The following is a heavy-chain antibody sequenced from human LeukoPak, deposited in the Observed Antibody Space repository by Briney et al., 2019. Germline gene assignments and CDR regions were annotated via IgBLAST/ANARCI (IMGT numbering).Heavy chain of an antibody. CDR3: ARDTDARNWNGLFDH. CDR1: GFTFDDYA. V-gene: IGHV3-9*01. CDR2: ISWNSGSI. J-gene: IGHJ4*02. Sequence: GGSLRLSCAASGFTFDDYAMHWVRQAPGKGLEWVSGISWNSGSIGYADSVKGRFTISRDNAKNSLYLQMNSLRAEDTAVYYCARDTDARNWNGLFDHWGQGTLVTVSS. D-gene: IGHD1-1*01.